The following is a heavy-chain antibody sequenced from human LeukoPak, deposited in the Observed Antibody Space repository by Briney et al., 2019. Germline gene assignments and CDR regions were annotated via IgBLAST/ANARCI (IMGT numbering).Heavy chain of an antibody. CDR1: GYTFTSYG. CDR2: ISAYNGNT. V-gene: IGHV1-18*01. CDR3: ARDSSSSPNYYYYYYMDV. J-gene: IGHJ6*03. Sequence: ASVKVSCKSSGYTFTSYGISWVRQAPGQGLEWMGWISAYNGNTNYAQKLQGRVTMTTDTSTSTAYMELRSLRSDDTAVYYCARDSSSSPNYYYYYYMDVWGKGTTVTVSS. D-gene: IGHD6-6*01.